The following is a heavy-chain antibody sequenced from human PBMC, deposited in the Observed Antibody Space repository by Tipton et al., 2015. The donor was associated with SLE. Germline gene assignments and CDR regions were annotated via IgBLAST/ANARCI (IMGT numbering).Heavy chain of an antibody. CDR2: IRYDGSNK. CDR1: GFTFSSYG. J-gene: IGHJ2*01. V-gene: IGHV3-30*02. D-gene: IGHD3-10*01. Sequence: SLRLSCAASGFTFSSYGMHWVRQAPGKGLEWVAFIRYDGSNKYYADSVKGRFTISRDNSKNTLYLQMNSLRAEDTAVYYCAKDLSKLWFGADFDLRGRGTLVTVSS. CDR3: AKDLSKLWFGADFDL.